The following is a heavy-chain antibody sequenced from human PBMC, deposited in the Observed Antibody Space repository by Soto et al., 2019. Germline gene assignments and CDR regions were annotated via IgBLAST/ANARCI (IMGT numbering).Heavy chain of an antibody. Sequence: QVQLAQSGAEVKKPGASVKVSSKASGYTFTTYGSSWVRQAPGQGLELMGWISAYTGNTNYAQKLQGRVPMTTDTSTSTAYMELRRLRSDDTAVYYGARWAPPTVCWGQGALVTSSS. D-gene: IGHD1-26*01. V-gene: IGHV1-18*01. CDR2: ISAYTGNT. CDR3: ARWAPPTVC. CDR1: GYTFTTYG. J-gene: IGHJ4*02.